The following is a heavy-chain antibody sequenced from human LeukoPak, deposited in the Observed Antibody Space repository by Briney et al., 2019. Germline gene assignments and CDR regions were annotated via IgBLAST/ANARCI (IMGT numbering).Heavy chain of an antibody. CDR2: ISSTGGTA. CDR1: GFTFSSFG. J-gene: IGHJ4*02. CDR3: ARDPGFSSWYGDY. V-gene: IGHV3-23*01. D-gene: IGHD6-13*01. Sequence: QSGGSLRLSCAASGFTFSSFGMSWVRQAPGKGLGWVSAISSTGGTAYYADSVKGRFTISRDNSKNTLYLQMNSLRAEDTAVYYCARDPGFSSWYGDYWGQGTLVTVSS.